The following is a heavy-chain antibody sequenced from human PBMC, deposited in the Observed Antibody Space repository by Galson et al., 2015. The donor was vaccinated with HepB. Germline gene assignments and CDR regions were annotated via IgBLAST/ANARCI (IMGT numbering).Heavy chain of an antibody. J-gene: IGHJ4*02. CDR2: INARVDGGTT. CDR1: GFTFSDAW. D-gene: IGHD6-19*01. V-gene: IGHV3-15*01. Sequence: SLRLSCAASGFTFSDAWMSWVRQAPGKGLECIGFINARVDGGTTDYAAPVKDRFTISRDDSKNMLYLQMDSLKTEDTAVYYCTTDLGSGWYARWGQGIPVTVSS. CDR3: TTDLGSGWYAR.